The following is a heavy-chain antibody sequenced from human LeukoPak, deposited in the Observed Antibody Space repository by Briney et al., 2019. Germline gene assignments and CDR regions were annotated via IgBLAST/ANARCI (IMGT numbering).Heavy chain of an antibody. CDR1: GYTFTSYG. J-gene: IGHJ5*02. D-gene: IGHD3-9*01. CDR2: ISAYNGNT. V-gene: IGHV1-18*04. Sequence: GASVEVSCKASGYTFTSYGISWVRQAPGQGLEWMGWISAYNGNTNYAQKLQGRVTMTTDTSTSTAYMELRSLRSDDTAVYYCARAVGYYDILTGYSYNWFDPWGQGTLVTVSS. CDR3: ARAVGYYDILTGYSYNWFDP.